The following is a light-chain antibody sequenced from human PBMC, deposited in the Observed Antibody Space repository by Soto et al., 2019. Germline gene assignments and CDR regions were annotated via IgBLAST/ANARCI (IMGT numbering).Light chain of an antibody. CDR3: AAWDDSLNGPV. V-gene: IGLV1-44*01. CDR2: TGN. Sequence: QSVLTQPPSASGTPGQWVTISCSGGSSDIGSNTVHWYQHLPGTAPKLLLSTGNQRPSGVPDRFSGSKSGTSASLAISGLQSEDEADYYCAAWDDSLNGPVFGGGTKLTVL. CDR1: SSDIGSNT. J-gene: IGLJ2*01.